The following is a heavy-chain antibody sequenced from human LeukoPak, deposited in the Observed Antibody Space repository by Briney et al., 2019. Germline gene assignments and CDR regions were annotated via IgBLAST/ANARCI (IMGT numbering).Heavy chain of an antibody. V-gene: IGHV3-21*01. CDR3: ARTKEMATISYFDS. CDR1: GFTFSRYS. J-gene: IGHJ4*02. CDR2: ISISSNYI. D-gene: IGHD5-24*01. Sequence: GGSLRLSCAASGFTFSRYSMNWVRQAPGKGLEWVSSISISSNYIYYTDSVKGRCTISRDNGKNSLYLQMNSLRAEDTAVYYCARTKEMATISYFDSWGQGTLVTVSS.